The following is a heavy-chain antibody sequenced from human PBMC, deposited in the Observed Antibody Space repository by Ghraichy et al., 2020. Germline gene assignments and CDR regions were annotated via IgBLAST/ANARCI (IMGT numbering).Heavy chain of an antibody. J-gene: IGHJ6*02. Sequence: ASVKVSSKASGYTFTSYAMHWVRQAPGQRLEWMGWINAGNGNTKYSQKFQGRVTITRDTSASTAYMELSSLRSEDTAVYYCARVVADLYYYYGMDVWGQGTTVTVSS. D-gene: IGHD5-12*01. CDR1: GYTFTSYA. V-gene: IGHV1-3*01. CDR3: ARVVADLYYYYGMDV. CDR2: INAGNGNT.